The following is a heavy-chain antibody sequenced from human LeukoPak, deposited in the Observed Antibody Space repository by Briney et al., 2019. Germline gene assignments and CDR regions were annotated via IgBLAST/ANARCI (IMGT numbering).Heavy chain of an antibody. CDR3: ARVGGGYDWDY. V-gene: IGHV4-61*01. CDR2: IYYSGST. D-gene: IGHD5-12*01. CDR1: GGSVSSGSYY. Sequence: TSSETLSLTCTVSGGSVSSGSYYWSWIRQPPGKGLEWIGYIYYSGSTNYNPSLKSRVTISVDTSKNQFSLKLSSVTAADTAVYYCARVGGGYDWDYWGQGTLVTVSS. J-gene: IGHJ4*02.